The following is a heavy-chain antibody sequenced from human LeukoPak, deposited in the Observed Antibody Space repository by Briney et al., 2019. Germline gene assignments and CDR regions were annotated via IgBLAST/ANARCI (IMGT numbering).Heavy chain of an antibody. V-gene: IGHV3-74*01. J-gene: IGHJ6*02. Sequence: GGSLRLSCAASGFTFSSYWMYWVRQAPGKGLVWVSRIKSDGSSTSYADSVKGRFTISGDNAKNTLFLQMNSLRAEDTAVYYCARTSAYYYYAMDVWGQGTTVTVSS. CDR3: ARTSAYYYYAMDV. CDR2: IKSDGSST. CDR1: GFTFSSYW.